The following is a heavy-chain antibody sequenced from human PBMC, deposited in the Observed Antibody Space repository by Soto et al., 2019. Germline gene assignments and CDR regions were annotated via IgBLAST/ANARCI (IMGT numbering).Heavy chain of an antibody. CDR3: ARGGFTMVRGVTNWFDP. D-gene: IGHD3-10*01. Sequence: SETLSLTCAVSGGSISSSNWWSWVRQPPGKGLEWIGEIYHSGSTNYNPSLKSRVTISVDKSKNQFSLKLSSVTAADTAVYYCARGGFTMVRGVTNWFDPWGQGTLVTV. CDR2: IYHSGST. CDR1: GGSISSSNW. V-gene: IGHV4-4*02. J-gene: IGHJ5*02.